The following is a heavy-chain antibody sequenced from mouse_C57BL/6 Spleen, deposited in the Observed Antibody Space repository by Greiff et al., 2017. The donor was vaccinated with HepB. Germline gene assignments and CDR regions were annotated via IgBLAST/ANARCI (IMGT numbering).Heavy chain of an antibody. CDR1: GYSFTGYY. D-gene: IGHD4-1*01. Sequence: EVQLQQSGPELVKPGASVKISCKASGYSFTGYYMNWVKQSPEKSLEWIGEINPSTGGTTYNQKFKAKATLTVDKSSSTAYMQLKSLTSEDSAVYYCASRTGTPSFDYWGQGTTLTVSS. CDR3: ASRTGTPSFDY. CDR2: INPSTGGT. V-gene: IGHV1-42*01. J-gene: IGHJ2*01.